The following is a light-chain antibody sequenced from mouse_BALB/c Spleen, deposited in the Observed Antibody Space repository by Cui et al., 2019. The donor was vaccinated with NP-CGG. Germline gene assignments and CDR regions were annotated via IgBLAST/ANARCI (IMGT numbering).Light chain of an antibody. CDR2: GTN. CDR1: IGAVTTSNY. Sequence: QAVVTQESALPTSPGETVTLTCRSSIGAVTTSNYPNWVQEKPDHLFTGIIGGTNNRVPGVPARFSGSLIGDKAALTITGAQTEDEAIYFCALWYSNHWVFGGGTKLTVL. V-gene: IGLV1*01. J-gene: IGLJ1*01. CDR3: ALWYSNHWV.